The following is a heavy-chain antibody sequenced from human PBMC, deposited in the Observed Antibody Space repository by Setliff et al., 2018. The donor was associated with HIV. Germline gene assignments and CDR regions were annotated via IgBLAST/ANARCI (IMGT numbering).Heavy chain of an antibody. V-gene: IGHV3-15*01. D-gene: IGHD6-13*01. CDR1: GFTFSNAW. CDR3: SGSRDRSSSYYYYYYYMDV. CDR2: IKSKTDGGTT. Sequence: PGGSLRLSCAASGFTFSNAWMSWVRQAPGKGLEWVGRIKSKTDGGTTDYAAPVKGRFTISRDDSKNTLYLQMNSLKTEDTAVYYCSGSRDRSSSYYYYYYYMDVWGKGTTVTV. J-gene: IGHJ6*03.